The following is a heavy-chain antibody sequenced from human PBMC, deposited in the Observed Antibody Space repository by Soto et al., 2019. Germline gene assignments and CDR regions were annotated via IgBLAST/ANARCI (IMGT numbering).Heavy chain of an antibody. CDR2: IYHSGST. Sequence: QLQLQESGSGLVKPSQTLSLTCAVSGGSISSGGYSWSWIRQPPGKGLEWIGYIYHSGSTYYNPSPNRRVTQSVDRSNNHFSLKLTSVPAADPAVYYCASYPVTTSYFDYWGQGTLVPVSS. CDR1: GGSISSGGYS. D-gene: IGHD4-17*01. CDR3: ASYPVTTSYFDY. V-gene: IGHV4-30-2*01. J-gene: IGHJ4*02.